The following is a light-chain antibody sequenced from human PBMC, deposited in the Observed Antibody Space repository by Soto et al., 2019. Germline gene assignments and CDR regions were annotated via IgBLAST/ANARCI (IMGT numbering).Light chain of an antibody. CDR3: QQRSYWLWT. J-gene: IGKJ1*01. CDR2: DAS. Sequence: EIVLTQSPATLSLSPGERATLSCRASQSVSIYLAWYQQKPGQAPRLLIYDASKRATGIPARFSGSGSGTDFTLTINSLEPEDFAIYYCQQRSYWLWTFGQGTNVEIK. CDR1: QSVSIY. V-gene: IGKV3-11*01.